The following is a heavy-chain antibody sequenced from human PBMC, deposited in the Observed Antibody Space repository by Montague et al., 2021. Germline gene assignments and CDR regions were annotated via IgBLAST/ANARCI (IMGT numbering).Heavy chain of an antibody. J-gene: IGHJ6*03. Sequence: SETLSLTCTVFGDSFNTYSWSWIRQPAGKGLEWIGRLSNGGSTNSNPSLKSRVSMSVDTSKNQFSLKLRSVTAADAAVYFCARDTVGASGYFYYYYMDVWGRGTTVTVSS. CDR3: ARDTVGASGYFYYYYMDV. CDR1: GDSFNTYS. V-gene: IGHV4-4*07. D-gene: IGHD1-26*01. CDR2: LSNGGST.